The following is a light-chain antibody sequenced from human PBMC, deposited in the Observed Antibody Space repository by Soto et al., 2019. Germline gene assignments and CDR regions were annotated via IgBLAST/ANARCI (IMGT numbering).Light chain of an antibody. Sequence: NVFTHSPPILSLSPGEKTTLPCRASQSVSSYLAWYQQKPGQAPRLLIYDASNRATGIPARFSGSGSGTDFTLTISSLEPEDFAVYYCQQRSNWPWTFGQGTKVDIK. CDR2: DAS. J-gene: IGKJ1*01. CDR1: QSVSSY. V-gene: IGKV3-11*01. CDR3: QQRSNWPWT.